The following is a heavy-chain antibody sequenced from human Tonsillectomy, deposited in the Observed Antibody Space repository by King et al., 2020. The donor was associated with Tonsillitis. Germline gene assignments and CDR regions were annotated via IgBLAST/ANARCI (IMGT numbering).Heavy chain of an antibody. CDR3: AGDLGRYFDPHFDY. D-gene: IGHD3-9*01. V-gene: IGHV3-33*05. Sequence: VQLVESGGGVVQPGRSLRLSCAASGFTFSTFGMHWVRQAPGKGLEWVAVISYDGSNKYYADSVKGRFTISRDNSKNTLYLQMNGLRAEDTALYYCAGDLGRYFDPHFDYWGQGTLVTVSS. J-gene: IGHJ4*02. CDR1: GFTFSTFG. CDR2: ISYDGSNK.